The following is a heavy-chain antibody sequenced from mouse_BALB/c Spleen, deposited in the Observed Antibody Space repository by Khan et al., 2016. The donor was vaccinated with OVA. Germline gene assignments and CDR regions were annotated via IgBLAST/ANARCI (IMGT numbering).Heavy chain of an antibody. Sequence: QVQLKQSGAELVNPGASVNLSCKASGYTLTSYWMHWAKQRPGQGLEWIGEINPSNGRTNYNEKFKSKATLTVDKSSSTAYMQLSSPTSEDSAVYYCARLLINFDYWGQGTTLTVSS. D-gene: IGHD2-1*01. CDR2: INPSNGRT. CDR1: GYTLTSYW. CDR3: ARLLINFDY. J-gene: IGHJ2*01. V-gene: IGHV1S81*02.